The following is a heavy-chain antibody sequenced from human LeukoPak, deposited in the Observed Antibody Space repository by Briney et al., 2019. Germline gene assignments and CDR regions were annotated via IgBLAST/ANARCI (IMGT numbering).Heavy chain of an antibody. J-gene: IGHJ4*02. D-gene: IGHD2-21*02. Sequence: GGSLRLSCAASGFTFSTYEMNWVRQAPGKGLEWVSYISSSGSTIYYADSVKGRFTISRDNAKSSLYLQMSSLRAEDTALYYCATVGTHCGGDCYPKGLESWGQGTLVTVSS. V-gene: IGHV3-48*03. CDR1: GFTFSTYE. CDR3: ATVGTHCGGDCYPKGLES. CDR2: ISSSGSTI.